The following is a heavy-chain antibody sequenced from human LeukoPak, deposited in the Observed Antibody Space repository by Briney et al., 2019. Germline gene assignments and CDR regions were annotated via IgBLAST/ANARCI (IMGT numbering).Heavy chain of an antibody. CDR2: IKHDGSET. CDR3: AKNGGPHGMDV. CDR1: GFTFGTYW. Sequence: GGSLRLSCEASGFTFGTYWMSWVRQAPGKGLEWVANIKHDGSETNYVDSVKGRFTISRDNAKNSLHLQMNSLRVEDTAVYYCAKNGGPHGMDVWGQGTTVTVSS. D-gene: IGHD3-16*01. V-gene: IGHV3-7*02. J-gene: IGHJ6*02.